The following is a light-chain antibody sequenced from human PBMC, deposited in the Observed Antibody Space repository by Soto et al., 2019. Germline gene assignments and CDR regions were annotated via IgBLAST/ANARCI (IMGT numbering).Light chain of an antibody. CDR3: QQRSNI. CDR2: GAS. J-gene: IGKJ3*01. CDR1: QSVRSNF. V-gene: IGKV3D-20*02. Sequence: EIVLTQSPGTLSLSPGERATLSCRASQSVRSNFLAWYQQKPGQAPRLLIYGASNRATGIPDRFSGSGSGTDFTLTISSLEPEDFAVYYCQQRSNIFGPGTKVDIK.